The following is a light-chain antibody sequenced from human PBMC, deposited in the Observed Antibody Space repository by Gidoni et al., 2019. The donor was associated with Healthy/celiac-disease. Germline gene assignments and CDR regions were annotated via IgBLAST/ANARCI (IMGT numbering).Light chain of an antibody. Sequence: DVQMTQCPSPLSASVVDRVTIPCPASQGISSYLDWYQQKPGKAPKLLIYAASSLQSGVPSRFSGSGSGTDFTLTISSLQPEDFATYYCQQSYSTPYTFGQGTKLEIK. CDR2: AAS. CDR3: QQSYSTPYT. CDR1: QGISSY. V-gene: IGKV1-39*01. J-gene: IGKJ2*01.